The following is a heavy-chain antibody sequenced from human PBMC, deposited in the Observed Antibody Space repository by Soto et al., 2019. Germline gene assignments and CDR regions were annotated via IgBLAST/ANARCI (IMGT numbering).Heavy chain of an antibody. CDR2: INPSGTTT. V-gene: IGHV1-46*01. Sequence: QVQLVQSGAEVKKPGASVKVSCKASGYTFTSFYMHWVRQAPGQGLEWMGIINPSGTTTDYAHKFQGRVTMPRDTSTSTYYMELRSLTSEDTAVYYCAKPQIARNYYYGMEVWGQGTAVTVSS. J-gene: IGHJ6*02. CDR1: GYTFTSFY. CDR3: AKPQIARNYYYGMEV. D-gene: IGHD3-16*01.